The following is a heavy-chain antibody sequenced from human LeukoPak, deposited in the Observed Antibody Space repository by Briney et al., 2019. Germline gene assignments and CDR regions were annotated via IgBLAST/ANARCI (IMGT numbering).Heavy chain of an antibody. J-gene: IGHJ3*02. CDR2: IIPILGIA. D-gene: IGHD2-2*01. CDR3: ARQYCSSTSCYLGAFDI. CDR1: GGTFSSYA. Sequence: SVKVSCKASGGTFSSYAISWVRQAPGQGLEWMGRIIPILGIANYAQKFQGRVTITADKSTSTAYMELSSLRSEDTAVYYCARQYCSSTSCYLGAFDIWGQGTMVTVSS. V-gene: IGHV1-69*04.